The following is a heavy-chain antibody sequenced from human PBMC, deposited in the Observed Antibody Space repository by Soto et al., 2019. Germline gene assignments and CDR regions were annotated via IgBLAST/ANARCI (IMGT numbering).Heavy chain of an antibody. J-gene: IGHJ4*02. CDR3: ARDRYGDYVFDY. V-gene: IGHV4-59*01. CDR1: GGSISSYY. CDR2: IYYSGST. Sequence: SETLSLTCTVSGGSISSYYWSWIRQPPGKGLEWIGYIYYSGSTNYNPSLKSRVTISVDTSKNQFSLKLSSVTAADTAVYYCARDRYGDYVFDYWGQGTLVTSPQ. D-gene: IGHD4-17*01.